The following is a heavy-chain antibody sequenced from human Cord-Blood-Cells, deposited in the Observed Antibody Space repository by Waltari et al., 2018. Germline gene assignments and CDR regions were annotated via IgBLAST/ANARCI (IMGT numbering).Heavy chain of an antibody. Sequence: QLQLQESGPGLVKPSETLSLTCTVSGGSISSSSYYLGWIRQPPGKGLEWVGSSYYSGSSYYAPSLKSRVTISVDTSKIQFSLKLSSVTAADAAVYYCARLTNQSKYRNTNWFDPWGQGTLVTVSS. CDR3: ARLTNQSKYRNTNWFDP. V-gene: IGHV4-39*01. D-gene: IGHD3-16*02. CDR1: GGSISSSSYY. CDR2: SYYSGSS. J-gene: IGHJ5*02.